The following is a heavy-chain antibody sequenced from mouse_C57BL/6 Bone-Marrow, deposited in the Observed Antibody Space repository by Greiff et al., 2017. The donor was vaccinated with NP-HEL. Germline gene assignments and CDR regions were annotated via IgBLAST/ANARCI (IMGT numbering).Heavy chain of an antibody. D-gene: IGHD3-2*02. Sequence: VQLQQPGAELVRPGSSVKLSCKASGYTFTSYWMHWVKQRPIQGLEWIGNIYPSDSETHYNQKFKDKATLTVDKSSSTAYMQLSSLTSEDSAVYCGTRGASQSWFAYWGQGTLVTVSA. CDR1: GYTFTSYW. CDR3: TRGASQSWFAY. J-gene: IGHJ3*01. CDR2: IYPSDSET. V-gene: IGHV1-52*01.